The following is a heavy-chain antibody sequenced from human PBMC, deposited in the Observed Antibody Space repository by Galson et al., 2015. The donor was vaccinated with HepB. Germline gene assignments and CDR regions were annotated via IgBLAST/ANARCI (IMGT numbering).Heavy chain of an antibody. D-gene: IGHD4-23*01. CDR3: AREGGNWAFFDY. Sequence: SLRLSCAASGFTFSSYGMHWVRQAPGKGLEWVAVIWYDGSNKYYADSVKGRFTISRDSSKNALYLEMSSLRVEDTAVYYCAREGGNWAFFDYWGQGTLVTVSS. J-gene: IGHJ4*02. CDR1: GFTFSSYG. CDR2: IWYDGSNK. V-gene: IGHV3-33*01.